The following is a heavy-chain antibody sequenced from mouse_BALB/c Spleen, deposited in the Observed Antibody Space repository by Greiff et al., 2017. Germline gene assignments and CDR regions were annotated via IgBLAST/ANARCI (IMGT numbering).Heavy chain of an antibody. J-gene: IGHJ3*01. CDR2: IDPETGGT. CDR1: GYTFTDYE. D-gene: IGHD1-2*01. Sequence: VQLQQSGAELVRPGASVTLSCKASGYTFTDYEMHWVKQTPVHGLEWIGAIDPETGGTAYNQKFKGKATLTADKSSSTAYMELRSLTSEDSAVYYCATITTATAWFAYWGQGTLVTVSA. V-gene: IGHV1-15*01. CDR3: ATITTATAWFAY.